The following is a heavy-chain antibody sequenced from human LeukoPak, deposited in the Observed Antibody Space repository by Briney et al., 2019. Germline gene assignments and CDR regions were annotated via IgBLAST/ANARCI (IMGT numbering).Heavy chain of an antibody. Sequence: GASVKLSCKASGNSFTGYYIRWVRQAPGQGLEWMGWINPDGGDTSYAQKFQGRVTMTRDTSISTAYMELSRLRFDDTAVYYCARESQEGYYYDNSGMDVWGKGTTVTVSS. CDR1: GNSFTGYY. CDR2: INPDGGDT. CDR3: ARESQEGYYYDNSGMDV. D-gene: IGHD3-22*01. V-gene: IGHV1-2*02. J-gene: IGHJ6*04.